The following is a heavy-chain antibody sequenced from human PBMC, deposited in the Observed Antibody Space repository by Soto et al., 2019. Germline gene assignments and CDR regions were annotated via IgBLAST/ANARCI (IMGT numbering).Heavy chain of an antibody. J-gene: IGHJ5*02. V-gene: IGHV1-3*01. CDR1: GYTFTSYA. Sequence: ASVKVSCKASGYTFTSYAMQWVRQAPGQRLEWMGWINAGNGNTKYSQKFQGRVTITRDTSASTAYMELSSLRSEDTAVYYCARGYGGPIGWFDPWGQGTLVTVSS. CDR3: ARGYGGPIGWFDP. D-gene: IGHD3-16*01. CDR2: INAGNGNT.